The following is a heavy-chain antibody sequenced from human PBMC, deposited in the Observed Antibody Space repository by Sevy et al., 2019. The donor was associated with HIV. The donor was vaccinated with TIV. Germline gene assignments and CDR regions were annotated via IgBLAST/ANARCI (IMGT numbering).Heavy chain of an antibody. Sequence: ASVKVSCKVSGYTLTEFSIHWVRQTPGKGLEWMGTFDPEDGERIYAQKFQGRVTMTEDTSTDTAYLGLSSLRSEDTAVYYCSTTKDYYESSGSPLDFWGQGTLVTVSS. CDR2: FDPEDGER. D-gene: IGHD3-22*01. V-gene: IGHV1-24*01. J-gene: IGHJ4*02. CDR3: STTKDYYESSGSPLDF. CDR1: GYTLTEFS.